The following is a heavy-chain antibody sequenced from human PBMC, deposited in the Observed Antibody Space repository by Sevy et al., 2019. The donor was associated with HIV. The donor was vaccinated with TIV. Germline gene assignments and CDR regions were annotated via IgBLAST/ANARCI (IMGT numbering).Heavy chain of an antibody. V-gene: IGHV1-8*01. D-gene: IGHD1-1*01. J-gene: IGHJ6*02. CDR3: ARGTTGTTGRGYYYYGMDV. CDR2: MNPNSGNT. Sequence: DTVKVSCKASGYTFTSYDINWVRQATGQGLEWMGWMNPNSGNTGYAQKFQGRVTMTRNTSISTAYMELSSLRSEDTAEYHCARGTTGTTGRGYYYYGMDVWGQGTSVRVSS. CDR1: GYTFTSYD.